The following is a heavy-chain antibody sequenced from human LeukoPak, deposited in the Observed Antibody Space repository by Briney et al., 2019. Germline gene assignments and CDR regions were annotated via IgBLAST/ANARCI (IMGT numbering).Heavy chain of an antibody. CDR3: VLRYFDWFREFDY. D-gene: IGHD3-9*01. Sequence: GGSLRLSCAASGFTFSSDSMNWVRQAPGKGLEWVSSISSSSSYISYADSVKGRFTSSRDNAKNSLYLQMNSLRAEDTAVYYCVLRYFDWFREFDYWGQGTLVTVSS. J-gene: IGHJ4*02. CDR2: ISSSSSYI. V-gene: IGHV3-21*01. CDR1: GFTFSSDS.